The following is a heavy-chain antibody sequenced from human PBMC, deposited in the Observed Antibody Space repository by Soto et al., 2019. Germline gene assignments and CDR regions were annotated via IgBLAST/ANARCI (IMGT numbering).Heavy chain of an antibody. CDR2: IFYSGDT. J-gene: IGHJ5*02. CDR1: GTPTSTSDYW. V-gene: IGHV4-39*02. CDR3: AGEKRGTGRFIDL. D-gene: IGHD1-1*01. Sequence: PSETLSLTCSVSGTPTSTSDYWWGWIRQPPGKGLEWVGSIFYSGDTFYRPSLKSRVTIFIDTSKNQFSLKLSSVTDADTALYYGAGEKRGTGRFIDLWGQGTLVTVSS.